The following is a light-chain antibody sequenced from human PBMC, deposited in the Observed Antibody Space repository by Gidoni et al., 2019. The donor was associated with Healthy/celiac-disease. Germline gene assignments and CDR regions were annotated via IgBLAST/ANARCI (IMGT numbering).Light chain of an antibody. CDR3: QQSYSTPTWT. J-gene: IGKJ1*01. CDR2: AAS. Sequence: DIQMTQSPSSLSASVGDRVTITCPGSQSISSYLNWYQQKQGKAPKLLIYAASSLQSGVPTRFSGSGSGTDFTLTISSLQPEDFATYYCQQSYSTPTWTFGQGTKVEIK. CDR1: QSISSY. V-gene: IGKV1-39*01.